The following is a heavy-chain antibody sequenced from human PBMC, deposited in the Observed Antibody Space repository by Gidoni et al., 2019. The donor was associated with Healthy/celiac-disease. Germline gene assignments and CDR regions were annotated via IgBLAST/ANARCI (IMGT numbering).Heavy chain of an antibody. CDR1: GYSISSGYY. CDR2: IYHSGST. Sequence: QVQLQESGPGLVKLSETLSLTCTVSGYSISSGYYWGWIRQPPGQGLEWIGSIYHSGSTYYNPSLKSRVTISVDTSKNQFSLKLSSVTAADTAVYYCARGFEYSSSWFDYWGQGTLVTVSS. J-gene: IGHJ4*02. CDR3: ARGFEYSSSWFDY. V-gene: IGHV4-38-2*02. D-gene: IGHD6-6*01.